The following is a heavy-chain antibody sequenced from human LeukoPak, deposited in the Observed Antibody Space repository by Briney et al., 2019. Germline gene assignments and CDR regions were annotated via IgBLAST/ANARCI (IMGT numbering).Heavy chain of an antibody. CDR2: ISSGSLNI. J-gene: IGHJ4*02. CDR3: ARGYRVFDS. D-gene: IGHD1-1*01. Sequence: PGGSLRLSCAASGFTFSSYSMNWVRQAPGKGLEWVSSISSGSLNIYYADSVKGRFTISRDNAKNSLYLQMNSLRADDTAVYYCARGYRVFDSWAQATLVTLSS. V-gene: IGHV3-21*06. CDR1: GFTFSSYS.